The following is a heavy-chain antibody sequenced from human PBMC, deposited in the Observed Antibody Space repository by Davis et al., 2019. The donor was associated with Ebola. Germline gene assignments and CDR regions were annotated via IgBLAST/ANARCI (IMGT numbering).Heavy chain of an antibody. CDR1: GYTFTSYA. J-gene: IGHJ4*02. CDR2: VHGGNGNT. Sequence: ASVKVSCKASGYTFTSYAIHWVRQAPGQRLEWMGWVHGGNGNTKYSQRFQGRVTITTDTSASTAYLDLSSLRSDDTAVFYCARATFGYNSGWYADYWGQGTLVTVSS. D-gene: IGHD6-19*01. V-gene: IGHV1-3*01. CDR3: ARATFGYNSGWYADY.